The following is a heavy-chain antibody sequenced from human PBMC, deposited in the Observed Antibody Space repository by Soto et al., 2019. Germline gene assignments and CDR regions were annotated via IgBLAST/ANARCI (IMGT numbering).Heavy chain of an antibody. Sequence: QVQLVESGGGVVQPGRSLRLSCATSGFTFSNYGMHWVRQAPGKGLEWVAVTRHDGTNKYYADSVQGRFTISRDNSKNTVHLQMTSLRGEDTAVYYCARDLSGPLDYWGQGTLVTVSS. J-gene: IGHJ4*02. CDR3: ARDLSGPLDY. V-gene: IGHV3-33*01. CDR2: TRHDGTNK. CDR1: GFTFSNYG.